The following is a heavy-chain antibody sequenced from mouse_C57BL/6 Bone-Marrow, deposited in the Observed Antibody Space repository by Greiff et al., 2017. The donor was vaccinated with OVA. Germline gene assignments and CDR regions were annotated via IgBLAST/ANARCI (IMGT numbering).Heavy chain of an antibody. Sequence: EVQGVESGGGLVQPGGSLKLSCAASGFTFSDYYMYWVRQTPEKRLEWVAYISNGGCSTYYPDTVKGRFTISKDNAKNTLYLQMSRLKSEDTAMYYCARRVAYDWYFDVWGTGTTVTVSS. CDR3: ARRVAYDWYFDV. D-gene: IGHD1-1*02. CDR1: GFTFSDYY. CDR2: ISNGGCST. J-gene: IGHJ1*03. V-gene: IGHV5-12*01.